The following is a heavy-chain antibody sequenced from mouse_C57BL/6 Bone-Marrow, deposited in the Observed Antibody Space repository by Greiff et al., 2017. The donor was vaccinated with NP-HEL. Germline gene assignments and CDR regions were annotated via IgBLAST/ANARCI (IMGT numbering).Heavy chain of an antibody. CDR1: GYTFTSYG. Sequence: VKLMESGAELARPGASVKLSCKASGYTFTSYGISWVKQRTGQGLEWIGEIYPRSGNTYYNEKFKGKATLTADKSSSTAYMELRSLTSEASAVYFCARSGRGPFAYWGQGTLVTVSA. CDR3: ARSGRGPFAY. V-gene: IGHV1-81*01. CDR2: IYPRSGNT. J-gene: IGHJ3*01. D-gene: IGHD3-1*01.